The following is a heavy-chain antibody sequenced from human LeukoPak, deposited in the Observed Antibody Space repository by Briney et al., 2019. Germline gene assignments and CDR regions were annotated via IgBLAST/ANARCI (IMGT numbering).Heavy chain of an antibody. CDR2: ISHSGTT. CDR1: GGSFSDYD. D-gene: IGHD6-13*01. J-gene: IGHJ4*02. V-gene: IGHV4-34*01. Sequence: SETLSLTCAVYGGSFSDYDWSWIRQPPGKGLEWIGEISHSGTTNCDPSLKSRISMSIDTSRSQFSLNLRSVTAADTAVYYCARAAPGDLRRRLPPHFDYWGQGTLVTVSS. CDR3: ARAAPGDLRRRLPPHFDY.